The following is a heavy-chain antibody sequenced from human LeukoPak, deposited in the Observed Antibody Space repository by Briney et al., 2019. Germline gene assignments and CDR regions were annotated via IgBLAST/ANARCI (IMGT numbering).Heavy chain of an antibody. V-gene: IGHV4-30-4*01. D-gene: IGHD2-8*01. CDR3: ASRRYCTNGVCKLDAFDI. J-gene: IGHJ3*02. CDR2: IYYSGST. Sequence: SETQSLTCTVSGGSISSGDYYWSWIRQPPGKGLEWIGYIYYSGSTYYNPSLKSRVTISVDASKNQFSLKLSSVTAADTAVYYCASRRYCTNGVCKLDAFDIWGQGTMVTVSS. CDR1: GGSISSGDYY.